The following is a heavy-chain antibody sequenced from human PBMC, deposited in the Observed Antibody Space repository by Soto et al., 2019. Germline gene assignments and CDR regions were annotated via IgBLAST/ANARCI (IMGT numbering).Heavy chain of an antibody. CDR1: GFTFSHYW. CDR2: IKEDGSDK. J-gene: IGHJ4*02. V-gene: IGHV3-7*01. CDR3: ARSGSEVDY. Sequence: VQLVESGGDLVQPGGSLRLSCAVSGFTFSHYWMTWVRQAPGKGLEWVANIKEDGSDKNYVDTVKGRSTISRDNAKKSLSLQMNSLRAEDTAVYYCARSGSEVDYWGQGTLVIVSS. D-gene: IGHD3-10*01.